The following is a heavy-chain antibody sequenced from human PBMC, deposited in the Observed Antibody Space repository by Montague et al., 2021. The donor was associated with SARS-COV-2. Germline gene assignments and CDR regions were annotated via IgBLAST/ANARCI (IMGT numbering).Heavy chain of an antibody. CDR2: IWYDGSNK. CDR1: GFTFSFYA. Sequence: SLRLSCAASGFTFSFYAMHWVRQAPGKGLEWVAVIWYDGSNKYYADSVKGRFTISRDNSKNTLYLQMNSLRAEDTAVYYCARDMLYSYASVGFFYMDVWGKGTTVTVSS. J-gene: IGHJ6*03. V-gene: IGHV3-33*08. D-gene: IGHD5-18*01. CDR3: ARDMLYSYASVGFFYMDV.